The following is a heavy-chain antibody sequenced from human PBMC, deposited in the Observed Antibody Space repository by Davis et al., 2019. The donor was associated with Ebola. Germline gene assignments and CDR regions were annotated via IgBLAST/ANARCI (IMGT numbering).Heavy chain of an antibody. V-gene: IGHV3-30-3*01. D-gene: IGHD2-2*01. Sequence: PGGSLRLSCAASGFTFSSYAMHWVRQAPGKGLEWVAVISYDGSNKYYADSVKGRFTISRDNSKNTLYLQMNSLRAEDTAVYYCARDGGAYCSSTSCLGHWFDPWGQGTLVTVSS. J-gene: IGHJ5*02. CDR3: ARDGGAYCSSTSCLGHWFDP. CDR2: ISYDGSNK. CDR1: GFTFSSYA.